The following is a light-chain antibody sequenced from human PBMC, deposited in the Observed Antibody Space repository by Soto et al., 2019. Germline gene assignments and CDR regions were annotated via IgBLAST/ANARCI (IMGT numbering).Light chain of an antibody. CDR2: GAS. Sequence: EIVLTQSPGTLSLSPGERATLSCRASQSVGSSYLAWYQQQPGQAPRLLIYGASNRATGIPDRFSGSGSGTDFTLTISRLEPEDFAIYYCQQFRSSPPYTFGQGTKLEIK. V-gene: IGKV3-20*01. CDR3: QQFRSSPPYT. J-gene: IGKJ2*01. CDR1: QSVGSSY.